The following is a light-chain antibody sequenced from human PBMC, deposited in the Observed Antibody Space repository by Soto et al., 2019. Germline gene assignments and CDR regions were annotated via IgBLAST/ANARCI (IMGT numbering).Light chain of an antibody. CDR2: GAS. Sequence: EIVLTQSPGILSLSPGERASLSCGASQSLSSNFLAWYQQKPGQAPRLLIYGASSRATGIPDRFSGTGSETDFTLTINRLEREDFAVYYCQQYENSPITFGQGTRLEIK. J-gene: IGKJ5*01. V-gene: IGKV3-20*01. CDR3: QQYENSPIT. CDR1: QSLSSNF.